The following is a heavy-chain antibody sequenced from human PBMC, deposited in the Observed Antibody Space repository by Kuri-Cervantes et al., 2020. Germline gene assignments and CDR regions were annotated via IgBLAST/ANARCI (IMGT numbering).Heavy chain of an antibody. CDR3: AKAGRYNWNDAHGTFEI. D-gene: IGHD1-20*01. V-gene: IGHV3-23*01. J-gene: IGHJ3*02. CDR1: GFTFNNYA. CDR2: ISGSGGTT. Sequence: GESLKISCRGSGFTFNNYAMGWVRQAPGKGLEWVSSISGSGGTTYYADSVEGRFTLSRDNSKNTLYLQMNSLGVEDTAVYYCAKAGRYNWNDAHGTFEIWGQGTMVTVSS.